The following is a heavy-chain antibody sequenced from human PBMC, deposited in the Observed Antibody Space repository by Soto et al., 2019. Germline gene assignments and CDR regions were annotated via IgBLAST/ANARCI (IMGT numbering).Heavy chain of an antibody. CDR3: ARGIAVAGTAY. V-gene: IGHV3-23*01. D-gene: IGHD6-19*01. CDR1: GFTFSSYA. J-gene: IGHJ4*02. Sequence: PGGSLRLSCAASGFTFSSYAMSWVRQAPGKGLEWVSAISGSGGSTYYADTVKGRFTISRDNSKNKLYLQMNSLRAEDTAVYYCARGIAVAGTAYWGQGTLVTVSS. CDR2: ISGSGGST.